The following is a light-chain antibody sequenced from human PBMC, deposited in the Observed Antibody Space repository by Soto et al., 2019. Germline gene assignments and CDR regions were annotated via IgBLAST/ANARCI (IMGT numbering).Light chain of an antibody. CDR3: SSFAGAPVI. CDR2: EVN. V-gene: IGLV2-8*01. J-gene: IGLJ2*01. CDR1: NSDVGAYNY. Sequence: QSALTQPPSASGSPGQSVTIPCTGTNSDVGAYNYVSWYQQYPGKVPKLIIYEVNKRPSGVPDRISGSKSGNTASLTVSGLQAEDEADYYCSSFAGAPVIFGGGTQVTVL.